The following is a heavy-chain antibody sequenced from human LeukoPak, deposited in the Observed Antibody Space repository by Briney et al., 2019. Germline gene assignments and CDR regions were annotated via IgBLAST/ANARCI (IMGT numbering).Heavy chain of an antibody. CDR2: INHSGST. CDR3: ADYSRNYWFDP. Sequence: SETLSLTCAVYGGSFSGYYWSWIRQPPGKGLEWIGEINHSGSTNYNPSLKSRVTISVDTSKNQFSLKLSSVTAADTAVYYCADYSRNYWFDPWGQGTLVTVSS. J-gene: IGHJ5*02. CDR1: GGSFSGYY. D-gene: IGHD6-13*01. V-gene: IGHV4-34*01.